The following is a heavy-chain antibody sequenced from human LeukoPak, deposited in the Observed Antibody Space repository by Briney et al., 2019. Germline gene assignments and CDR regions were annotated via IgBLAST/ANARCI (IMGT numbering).Heavy chain of an antibody. CDR1: GGSISPIY. CDR3: ARGPYYTSSGFDY. J-gene: IGHJ4*02. Sequence: PSETLSLTCTVSGGSISPIYWSWIRQPPGKGLEFIGYIYNTENSHYNPSLRGRVTLSVDMSKNQFSLNLSSVTAADTAVYYCARGPYYTSSGFDYWGQGTLVTASS. D-gene: IGHD2-8*01. CDR2: IYNTENS. V-gene: IGHV4-59*01.